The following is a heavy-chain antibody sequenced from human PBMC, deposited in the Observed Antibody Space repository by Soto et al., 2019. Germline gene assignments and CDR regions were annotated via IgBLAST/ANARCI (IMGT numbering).Heavy chain of an antibody. Sequence: EVQLLESGGGLVQPGGSLRLSCVASGFSFSGFAMSWVRQAPGKGVVWVSSITGTGVSIYYADSVRGRFTISRDNSQNTLYLQMSSLRAEDTARYYCAKDSLPSSRSYDLDHWGRGALVTVSS. V-gene: IGHV3-23*01. D-gene: IGHD6-6*01. J-gene: IGHJ5*02. CDR1: GFSFSGFA. CDR2: ITGTGVSI. CDR3: AKDSLPSSRSYDLDH.